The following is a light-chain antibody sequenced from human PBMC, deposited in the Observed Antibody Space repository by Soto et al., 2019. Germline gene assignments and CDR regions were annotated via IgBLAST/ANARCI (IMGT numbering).Light chain of an antibody. CDR2: GAS. Sequence: EIVLTQSPGTLSFSPGERATLSCRASQSVSSSYLAWYQQKPGQAPRLLIYGASTRATGIPARFSGSGSGTEYTLTISGLQSEDFAVYYCHQYNIWPPLLFGGGTKVDIK. V-gene: IGKV3-15*01. CDR1: QSVSSSY. CDR3: HQYNIWPPLL. J-gene: IGKJ4*01.